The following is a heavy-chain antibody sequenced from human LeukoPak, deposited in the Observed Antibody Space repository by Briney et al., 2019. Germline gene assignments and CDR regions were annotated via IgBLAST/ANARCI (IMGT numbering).Heavy chain of an antibody. D-gene: IGHD6-13*01. CDR2: INPNSGGT. J-gene: IGHJ5*02. V-gene: IGHV1-2*02. CDR1: GYTFTGYY. CDR3: ARAGGIAAAGTLYNWVDP. Sequence: GASVKVSCKASGYTFTGYYMHWVRQAPGQGLEWMGWINPNSGGTNYAQKFQGRGTMTRDTSVSTAYMELSRLRSDDTAVYYCARAGGIAAAGTLYNWVDPWGQGTLVTVSS.